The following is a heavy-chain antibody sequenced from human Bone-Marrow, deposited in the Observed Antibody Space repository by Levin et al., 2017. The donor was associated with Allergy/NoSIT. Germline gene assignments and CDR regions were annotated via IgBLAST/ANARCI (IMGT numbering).Heavy chain of an antibody. CDR3: ARQGRDGDYYFDY. D-gene: IGHD4-17*01. CDR1: GGSISSSSYY. V-gene: IGHV4-39*01. CDR2: IYYSGST. Sequence: SQTLSLTCTVSGGSISSSSYYWGWIRQPPGKGLEWIGSIYYSGSTYYNPSLKSRVTISVDTSKNQFSLKLSSVTAADTAVYYCARQGRDGDYYFDYWGQGTLVTVSS. J-gene: IGHJ4*02.